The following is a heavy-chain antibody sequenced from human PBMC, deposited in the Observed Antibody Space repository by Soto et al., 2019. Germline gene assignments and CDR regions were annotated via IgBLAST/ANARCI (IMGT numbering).Heavy chain of an antibody. CDR3: ATVARGVPGPGDALDI. CDR1: GFTFSSYA. Sequence: GGSLRLSCAASGFTFSSYAMSWIRQAPGKGLEWVSAISGSGGSTYYADSVKGRFTISRDNSKNTLYLQMNSLRAEDTAVYYCATVARGVPGPGDALDIWGQGTMVTVS. V-gene: IGHV3-23*01. CDR2: ISGSGGST. D-gene: IGHD2-21*01. J-gene: IGHJ3*02.